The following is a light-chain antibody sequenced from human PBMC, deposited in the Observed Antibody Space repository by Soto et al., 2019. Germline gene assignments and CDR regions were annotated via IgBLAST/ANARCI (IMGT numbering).Light chain of an antibody. CDR3: QQYASYSPT. CDR1: QSINNW. CDR2: DAS. V-gene: IGKV1-5*01. J-gene: IGKJ1*01. Sequence: DIQMTQSPSTRSASVGDRFAFTCRASQSINNWLAWYQLKPGKAPKLLIYDASTLESGVPSRFSGSGSGTEFTLTISSLQPDDFATYYCQQYASYSPTFGQGTKVDIK.